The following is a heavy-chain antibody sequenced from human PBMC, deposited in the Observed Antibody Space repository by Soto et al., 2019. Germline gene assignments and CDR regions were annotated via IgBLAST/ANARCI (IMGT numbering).Heavy chain of an antibody. CDR1: GGSVSSGSYY. Sequence: SETLSLTCTVSGGSVSSGSYYWSWIRQPPGKGLEWIAYLYYGGSTNYNPSLKGRVTISVDMSKNQFSLKLSSVTTADSAVYYCARAYYDSGNLDFDIWGQGTMVTVSS. CDR2: LYYGGST. V-gene: IGHV4-61*01. CDR3: ARAYYDSGNLDFDI. D-gene: IGHD3-22*01. J-gene: IGHJ3*02.